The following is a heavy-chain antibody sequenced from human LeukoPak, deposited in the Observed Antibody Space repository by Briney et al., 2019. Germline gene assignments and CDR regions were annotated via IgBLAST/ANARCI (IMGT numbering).Heavy chain of an antibody. D-gene: IGHD6-19*01. CDR3: VRDSGWFHFDY. CDR1: GFTFSSYG. V-gene: IGHV3-30*03. CDR2: ISYDGSNK. J-gene: IGHJ4*02. Sequence: PGGSLRLSCAASGFTFSSYGMHWVRQAPGKGLEWVAVISYDGSNKYYADSVKGRFSISRDNAKNSLYLQMNSLRVEDTAVYYCVRDSGWFHFDYWGQGILVTVSP.